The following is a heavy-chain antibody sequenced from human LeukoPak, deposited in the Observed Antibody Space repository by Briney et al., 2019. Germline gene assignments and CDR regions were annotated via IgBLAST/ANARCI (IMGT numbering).Heavy chain of an antibody. D-gene: IGHD1-14*01. Sequence: GGSLRLSCAASGFTVITNDMTWVRQAPGKGLEWVSVLYSDGNTKYADSVQGRFTISRDNSKNTLYLEMNSLSPDDPAVYYCARGVEPLAANTLAYWGQGTLVTVPS. CDR3: ARGVEPLAANTLAY. V-gene: IGHV3-53*01. CDR1: GFTVITND. CDR2: LYSDGNT. J-gene: IGHJ4*02.